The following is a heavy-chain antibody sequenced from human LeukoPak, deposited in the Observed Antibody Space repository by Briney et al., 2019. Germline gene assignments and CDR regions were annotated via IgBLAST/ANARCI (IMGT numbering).Heavy chain of an antibody. J-gene: IGHJ4*02. Sequence: GGSLRLSCAASEFTVSSNYMSWVRQAPGKGLEWVSVIYSGGNTYYADSVKGRFTISRDNSKNTLYLQMNSLRAEDTAVYYCAREGSSSGWYDCWGQGTLVTVSS. CDR1: EFTVSSNY. D-gene: IGHD6-19*01. CDR3: AREGSSSGWYDC. CDR2: IYSGGNT. V-gene: IGHV3-53*01.